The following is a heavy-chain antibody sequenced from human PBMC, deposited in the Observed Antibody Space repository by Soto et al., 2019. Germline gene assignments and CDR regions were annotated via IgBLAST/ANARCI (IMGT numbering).Heavy chain of an antibody. Sequence: ASVKVSCKASGYTFTSYYMHWVRQAPGQGLEWMGIINPSGGSTSYAQKFQGRVTMTRDTSTSTVYMELSSLRSEDTAVYYCARGHSITGSPYWFDPWGQGTLVTVSS. J-gene: IGHJ5*02. D-gene: IGHD1-20*01. CDR1: GYTFTSYY. V-gene: IGHV1-46*03. CDR3: ARGHSITGSPYWFDP. CDR2: INPSGGST.